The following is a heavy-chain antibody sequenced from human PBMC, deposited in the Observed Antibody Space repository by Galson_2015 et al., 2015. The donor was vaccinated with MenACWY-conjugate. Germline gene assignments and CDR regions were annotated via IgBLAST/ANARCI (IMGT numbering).Heavy chain of an antibody. J-gene: IGHJ4*01. CDR2: IKPGGSEK. D-gene: IGHD3-22*01. CDR3: ASEDYYYDSSSRRKLSMDY. CDR1: GFTFSRYW. Sequence: SLRLSCAVSGFTFSRYWMHWVRQAPGKGLEWVVDIKPGGSEKYYADSVKGRFTISRDNVKNSLYLQMNSLRAEDTAVYYCASEDYYYDSSSRRKLSMDYWGQGTLVTVSS. V-gene: IGHV3-7*03.